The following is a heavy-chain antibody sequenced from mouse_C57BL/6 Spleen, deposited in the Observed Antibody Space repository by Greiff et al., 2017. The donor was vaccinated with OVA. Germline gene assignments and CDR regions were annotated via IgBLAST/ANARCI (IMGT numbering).Heavy chain of an antibody. CDR3: ARDRGYYPHWYFDV. V-gene: IGHV5-4*01. CDR1: GFTFSSYA. J-gene: IGHJ1*03. D-gene: IGHD2-3*01. Sequence: EVKLMESGGGLVKPGGSLKLSCAASGFTFSSYAMSWVRQTPEKRLEWVATISDGGSYTYYPDNVKGRFTISRDNAKNNLYLQMSHLKSEDTAMYYYARDRGYYPHWYFDVWGTGTTVTVSS. CDR2: ISDGGSYT.